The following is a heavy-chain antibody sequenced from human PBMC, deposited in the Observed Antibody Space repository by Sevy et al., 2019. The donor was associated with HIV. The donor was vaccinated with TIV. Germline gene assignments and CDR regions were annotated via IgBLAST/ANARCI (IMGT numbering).Heavy chain of an antibody. Sequence: GGSLRLSFSASGFTFSNYAMHWVRQAPGKGLEGGAVISYDGSNKYYADSVKGRFTISRDNSKNTLYLQMNSLRAEDTAVYYCARRQQWLTNYYFDYWGQGTLVTVSS. V-gene: IGHV3-30*04. CDR2: ISYDGSNK. D-gene: IGHD6-19*01. CDR3: ARRQQWLTNYYFDY. CDR1: GFTFSNYA. J-gene: IGHJ4*02.